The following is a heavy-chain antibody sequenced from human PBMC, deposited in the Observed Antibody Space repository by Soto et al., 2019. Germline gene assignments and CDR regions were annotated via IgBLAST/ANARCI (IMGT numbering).Heavy chain of an antibody. CDR3: ARVQVRDPKFDI. Sequence: ASVKVSCKASGYTFTSYYMHWLRQAPGQGLEWMGIINPSGGSTSYAQKFQGRVTMTRDTSTSTVYMELSSLRSEDTAVYYCARVQVRDPKFDIWGQGTMVTVSS. J-gene: IGHJ3*02. V-gene: IGHV1-46*03. CDR1: GYTFTSYY. CDR2: INPSGGST.